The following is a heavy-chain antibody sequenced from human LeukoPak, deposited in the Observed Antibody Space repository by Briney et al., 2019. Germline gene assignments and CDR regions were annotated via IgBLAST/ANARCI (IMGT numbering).Heavy chain of an antibody. CDR1: GYTFTGYY. CDR2: INPNSGTT. CDR3: ARMSTTGGSDNWFDP. D-gene: IGHD3-10*01. J-gene: IGHJ5*02. Sequence: ASVKVSCKASGYTFTGYYMHWVRQAPGQGLEWMGWINPNSGTTGYAQNFQGRVTITRSTSISTAYMELSSLRSEDTAVYYCARMSTTGGSDNWFDPWGQGTLVTVSS. V-gene: IGHV1-8*03.